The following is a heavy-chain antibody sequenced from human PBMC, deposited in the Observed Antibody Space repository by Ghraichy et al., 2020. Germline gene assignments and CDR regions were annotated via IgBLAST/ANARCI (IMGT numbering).Heavy chain of an antibody. J-gene: IGHJ4*02. D-gene: IGHD6-19*01. CDR2: IKQDGSEK. CDR3: ATDRKISSGWYFQFDF. CDR1: GFTFSNYW. Sequence: GGSLRLSCAASGFTFSNYWMSWVRQAPGKGLEWVATIKQDGSEKYYVDSVKGRFTISRDNAKNSLYLQMNSLRAEDTAVYYCATDRKISSGWYFQFDFWGQGTLVTVSS. V-gene: IGHV3-7*01.